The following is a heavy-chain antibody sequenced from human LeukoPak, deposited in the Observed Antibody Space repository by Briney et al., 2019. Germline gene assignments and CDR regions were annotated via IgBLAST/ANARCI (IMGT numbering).Heavy chain of an antibody. CDR1: GFTFSDHY. J-gene: IGHJ4*02. CDR2: TRNKANSYTT. Sequence: PGGSLRLSCAASGFTFSDHYMDWVRQAPGKGLEWVGRTRNKANSYTTEYAASVKGRFTISRDDSKNSLYLQMNSLKTEDTAVYYCARVSRELLTFGYWGQGTLVTVSS. V-gene: IGHV3-72*01. CDR3: ARVSRELLTFGY. D-gene: IGHD1-26*01.